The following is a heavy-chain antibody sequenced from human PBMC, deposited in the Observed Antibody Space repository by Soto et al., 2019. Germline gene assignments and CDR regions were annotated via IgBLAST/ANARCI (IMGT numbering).Heavy chain of an antibody. V-gene: IGHV1-69*06. Sequence: QVQLVQSGAEVKKPGSSVKVSCKASGGTFSNYVVNWVRQAPGQGLEWMGRILPISGAADSAQKFQGRVTITADKSTSTSYMELSSLRSEDTAVYYCARDMTRTVVPYFDFWGQGTLVTVSS. CDR3: ARDMTRTVVPYFDF. D-gene: IGHD1-7*01. CDR1: GGTFSNYV. J-gene: IGHJ4*02. CDR2: ILPISGAA.